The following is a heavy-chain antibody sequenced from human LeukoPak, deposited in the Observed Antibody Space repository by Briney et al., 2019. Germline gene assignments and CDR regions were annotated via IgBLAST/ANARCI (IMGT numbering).Heavy chain of an antibody. CDR3: ARDYVWGSSESDY. J-gene: IGHJ4*02. V-gene: IGHV3-7*01. CDR2: IRQDGSQK. D-gene: IGHD7-27*01. Sequence: GGSLRLSCAASGFTFSSYWMSWVRQAPGKGLEWVATIRQDGSQKYYVDSVKGRFTISRDNAKNSLYLQMNSLRVEDTAIYYCARDYVWGSSESDYWGQGTLVTVSS. CDR1: GFTFSSYW.